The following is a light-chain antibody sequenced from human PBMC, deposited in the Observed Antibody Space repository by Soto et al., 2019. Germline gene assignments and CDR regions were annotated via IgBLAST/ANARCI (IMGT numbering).Light chain of an antibody. V-gene: IGKV1-5*03. J-gene: IGKJ1*01. CDR1: ESIDSW. CDR2: KAS. Sequence: DIQLTQSPSTLSASEGDRVTITCRASESIDSWLAWYQQKPGKAPKLLIYKASSLQGGVPSRFSGSGSGTEFILTISSLQPDDFATYYCQQYSINLWTFGQGTKVDIK. CDR3: QQYSINLWT.